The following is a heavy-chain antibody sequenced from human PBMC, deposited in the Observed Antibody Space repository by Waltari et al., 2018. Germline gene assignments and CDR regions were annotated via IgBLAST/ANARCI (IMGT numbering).Heavy chain of an antibody. Sequence: QVQLQESGPGLVKPSQTLSLTGTVSGGSIGSGGYHWSWVRKHPGKGLEWIGYIYYSGSTYYNPSLKSLVTISVDTSKNQFSLKLSSVTAADTAVYYCARSEGGYLEHAFDIWGQGTMVTVSS. CDR2: IYYSGST. CDR1: GGSIGSGGYH. D-gene: IGHD3-22*01. CDR3: ARSEGGYLEHAFDI. J-gene: IGHJ3*02. V-gene: IGHV4-31*01.